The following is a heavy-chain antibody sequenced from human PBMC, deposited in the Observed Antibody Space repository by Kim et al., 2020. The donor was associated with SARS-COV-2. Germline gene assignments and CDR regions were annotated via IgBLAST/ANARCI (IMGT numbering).Heavy chain of an antibody. D-gene: IGHD3-22*01. Sequence: TGYQQKFQGRVKMTRDTSKNTAYLELSSLKSEDTAVYYCTRVKNYYFGMDVWGPGTTVTVSS. CDR2: T. V-gene: IGHV1-8*01. J-gene: IGHJ6*02. CDR3: TRVKNYYFGMDV.